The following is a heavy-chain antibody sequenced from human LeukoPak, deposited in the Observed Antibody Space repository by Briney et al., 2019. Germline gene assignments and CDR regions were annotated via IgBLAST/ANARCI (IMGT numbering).Heavy chain of an antibody. CDR1: GGSISSSSYY. Sequence: SETLSLTCTVSGGSISSSSYYWGWIRQPPGKGLEWIGSIYYSGSTYYNPSLKSRVTISVDTSKNQFSLKLSSVTAADTAVYYCAREGEDTAINYWGQGTLVTVSS. CDR2: IYYSGST. J-gene: IGHJ4*02. CDR3: AREGEDTAINY. D-gene: IGHD5-18*01. V-gene: IGHV4-39*07.